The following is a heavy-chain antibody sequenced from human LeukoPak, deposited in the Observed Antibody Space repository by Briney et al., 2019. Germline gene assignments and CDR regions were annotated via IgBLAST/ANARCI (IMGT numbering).Heavy chain of an antibody. CDR2: INPSGGYT. Sequence: ASVKVSCKASGYTFTSYGISWMRQAPGQGLEWMGIINPSGGYTTYAQKFQGRVTMARDTSTSTVSMELSSLRSEDTAVYFCARQEDSSGYYYYYWGQGTLVTVSS. J-gene: IGHJ4*02. CDR1: GYTFTSYG. D-gene: IGHD3-22*01. CDR3: ARQEDSSGYYYYY. V-gene: IGHV1-46*01.